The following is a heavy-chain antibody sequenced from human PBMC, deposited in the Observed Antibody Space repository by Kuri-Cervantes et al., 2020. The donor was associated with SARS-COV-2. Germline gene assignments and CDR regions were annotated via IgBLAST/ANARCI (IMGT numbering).Heavy chain of an antibody. D-gene: IGHD3-10*01. CDR2: IYYSGST. CDR3: ARSWEDYYGSGSYPTFDY. V-gene: IGHV4-31*03. CDR1: GDPIISGGYF. Sequence: LRLSCTVSGDPIISGGYFWSWIRQHPGKGLEWIGYIYYSGSTYYNPSLKSRVTISVDTSKNQFSLKLSSVTAADTAVYYCARSWEDYYGSGSYPTFDYWGQGTLVTVSS. J-gene: IGHJ4*02.